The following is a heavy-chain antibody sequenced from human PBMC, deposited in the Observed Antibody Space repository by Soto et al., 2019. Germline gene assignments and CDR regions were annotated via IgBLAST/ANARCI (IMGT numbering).Heavy chain of an antibody. Sequence: QVHLVQSGAEVKKPGASVKVSCKGSGYAFTTYGITWVRQAPGQGLEWMGGISAHNGNTNYVQKLQGRVTVTRDTSTSTAYMELRSLRSVDTAVYYCARGRYGDYWGQGALVTVPS. D-gene: IGHD1-1*01. J-gene: IGHJ4*02. V-gene: IGHV1-18*01. CDR2: ISAHNGNT. CDR3: ARGRYGDY. CDR1: GYAFTTYG.